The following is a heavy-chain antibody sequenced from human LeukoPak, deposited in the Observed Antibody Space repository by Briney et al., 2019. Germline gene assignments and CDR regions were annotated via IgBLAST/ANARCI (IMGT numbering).Heavy chain of an antibody. Sequence: GGSLRLSCAASGFIYSSYWVTWVRQAPGKGLEWVANMYQDGSEKYYVDSVKGRFTISRDNAKNTLYLQMNSLRAEDTAVYYCASPAGVAATADFDYWGQGTLVTVSS. CDR2: MYQDGSEK. D-gene: IGHD2-15*01. J-gene: IGHJ4*02. CDR1: GFIYSSYW. CDR3: ASPAGVAATADFDY. V-gene: IGHV3-7*01.